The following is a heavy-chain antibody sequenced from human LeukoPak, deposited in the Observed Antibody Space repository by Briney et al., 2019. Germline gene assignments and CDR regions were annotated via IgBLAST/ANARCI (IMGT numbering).Heavy chain of an antibody. J-gene: IGHJ5*02. CDR1: GFTFSDYY. CDR2: ISSSSSYT. Sequence: GGSLRLSCAASGFTFSDYYMSWIRQAPGKGLEWVSYISSSSSYTNYADSVKGRFTISRDNAKNSLYLQMNSLRVEDTAVYYCARSICSGGSCYSGNWFDPWGQGTLITVSS. V-gene: IGHV3-11*06. D-gene: IGHD2-15*01. CDR3: ARSICSGGSCYSGNWFDP.